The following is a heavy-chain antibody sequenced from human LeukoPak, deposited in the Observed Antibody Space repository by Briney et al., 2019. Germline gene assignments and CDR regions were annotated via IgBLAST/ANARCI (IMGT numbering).Heavy chain of an antibody. V-gene: IGHV1-18*01. D-gene: IGHD6-19*01. CDR1: GYTFTSYG. CDR2: ISAYNGNT. J-gene: IGHJ6*04. Sequence: GASVKVSCKASGYTFTSYGISWVRQAPGQGLEWMGCISAYNGNTNYAQKLQGRVTMTTDTPTSTAYIALRRLRYDDTAVYYWPRSERGGWPTMDVWGKGTTATVSS. CDR3: PRSERGGWPTMDV.